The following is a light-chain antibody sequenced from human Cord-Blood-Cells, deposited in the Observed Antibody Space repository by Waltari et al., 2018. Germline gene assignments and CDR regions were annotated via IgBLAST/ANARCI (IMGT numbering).Light chain of an antibody. V-gene: IGLV2-23*02. J-gene: IGLJ1*01. CDR3: CSYAGSSTYV. CDR2: EVS. CDR1: SSDDGSYNL. Sequence: QSALTQPASASGSPGQSITISCPGTSSDDGSYNLVSWYQQHPGKAPKLMIYEVSKRPSGVSNRFSGSKSGNTASLTISELQAEDEADYYCCSYAGSSTYVFGTGTKVTVL.